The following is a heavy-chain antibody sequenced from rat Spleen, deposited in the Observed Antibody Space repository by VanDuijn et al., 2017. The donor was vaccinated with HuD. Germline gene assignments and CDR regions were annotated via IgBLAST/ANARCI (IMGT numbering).Heavy chain of an antibody. D-gene: IGHD1-1*01. V-gene: IGHV5-7*01. CDR1: GFTLSDYY. CDR2: ISNDGRSI. J-gene: IGHJ2*01. Sequence: EVQVVESGGGSVQPGRSLKLSCAASGFTLSDYYMAWVRQAPTKGLEWVATISNDGRSIYYRDSVKGRFTISRDNARSTLYLQMDSLRSEDTATYYCARHNYCFDYWGQGVTVTVSS. CDR3: ARHNYCFDY.